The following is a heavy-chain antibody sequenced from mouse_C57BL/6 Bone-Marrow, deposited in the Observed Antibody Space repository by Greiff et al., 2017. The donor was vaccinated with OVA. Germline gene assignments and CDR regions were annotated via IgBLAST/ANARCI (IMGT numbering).Heavy chain of an antibody. D-gene: IGHD2-4*01. J-gene: IGHJ4*01. CDR3: ARLYDYDEGYAMDY. Sequence: EVHLVESGGGLVQPGGSLKLSCAASGFTFSDYYMYWVRQTPEKRLEWVAYISNGGGSTYYPDTVKGRFTISRDNAKNTLYLQMSRLKSEDTAMYYCARLYDYDEGYAMDYWGQGTSVTVSS. CDR2: ISNGGGST. CDR1: GFTFSDYY. V-gene: IGHV5-12*01.